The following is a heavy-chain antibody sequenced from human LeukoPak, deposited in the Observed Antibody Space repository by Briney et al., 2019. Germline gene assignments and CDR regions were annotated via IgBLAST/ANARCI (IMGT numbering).Heavy chain of an antibody. J-gene: IGHJ4*02. CDR3: ASRGGSSWYDFDY. V-gene: IGHV3-21*01. CDR1: GFTFSSYS. CDR2: ISSSSSYI. Sequence: GGSLRLSCAASGFTFSSYSMNWVRQAPGKGLGWVSSISSSSSYIYYADSVKGRFTISRDNAKNSLYLQMNSLRAEDTAVYYCASRGGSSWYDFDYWGQGTLVTVSS. D-gene: IGHD6-13*01.